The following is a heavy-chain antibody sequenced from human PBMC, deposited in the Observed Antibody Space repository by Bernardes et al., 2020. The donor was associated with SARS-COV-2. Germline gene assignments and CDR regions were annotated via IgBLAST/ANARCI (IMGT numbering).Heavy chain of an antibody. D-gene: IGHD3-10*01. CDR3: ASYFGSGNYIVLDY. CDR2: ISGSGRKT. CDR1: GFIFSSYG. V-gene: IGHV3-23*01. Sequence: GGSLRLSCAASGFIFSSYGVSWVRQAPGKGLEWVSTISGSGRKTYYADSVKGRFTISRANFENTLYLQMNSLRAEDTAVYYCASYFGSGNYIVLDYWGQGTLVTVSS. J-gene: IGHJ4*02.